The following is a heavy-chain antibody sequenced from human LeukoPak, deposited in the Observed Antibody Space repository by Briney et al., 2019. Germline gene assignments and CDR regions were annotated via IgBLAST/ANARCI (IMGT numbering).Heavy chain of an antibody. V-gene: IGHV4-4*07. D-gene: IGHD5-18*01. Sequence: PSETLSLTCTVSGGSISDYYWSWIRQPAGKGLEYLGRIYSSGSTDYNPSLKSRVTMSVDTSKNPISLKVKSVTAADTAVYYCARITATAMVNAFDYWGQGMLVTVSS. J-gene: IGHJ4*02. CDR2: IYSSGST. CDR1: GGSISDYY. CDR3: ARITATAMVNAFDY.